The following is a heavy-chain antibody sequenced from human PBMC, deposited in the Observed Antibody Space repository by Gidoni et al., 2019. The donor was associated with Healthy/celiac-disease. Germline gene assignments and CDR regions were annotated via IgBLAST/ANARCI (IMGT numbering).Heavy chain of an antibody. Sequence: EVNLVTSGGAWVRLGGPWRLSCPPLVFTFSSNYISWVRQAPGKGLEWFSVIYSGGSTYYADSVKGRFTISRDNSKNTLYLQMNSLRAEDTAVYYCARGSRYSSSWYEDYWGQGTLVTVSS. D-gene: IGHD6-13*01. J-gene: IGHJ4*02. CDR1: VFTFSSNY. CDR3: ARGSRYSSSWYEDY. CDR2: IYSGGST. V-gene: IGHV3-66*02.